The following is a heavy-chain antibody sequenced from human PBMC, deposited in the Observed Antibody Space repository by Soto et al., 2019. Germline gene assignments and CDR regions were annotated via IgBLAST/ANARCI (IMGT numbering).Heavy chain of an antibody. V-gene: IGHV1-46*01. CDR2: INPYGGST. CDR3: ARDLPRADS. CDR1: GYIFAIYY. J-gene: IGHJ4*02. Sequence: QVQLVQSGAEVKEPGASVKVLCKASGYIFAIYYMHWVRQAPGQGLEWMAIINPYGGSTNYAQNFQGRLTLTSDTSTSTVYMELSSLRSEDTAVYYCARDLPRADSWGQGTLVTVSS. D-gene: IGHD2-2*01.